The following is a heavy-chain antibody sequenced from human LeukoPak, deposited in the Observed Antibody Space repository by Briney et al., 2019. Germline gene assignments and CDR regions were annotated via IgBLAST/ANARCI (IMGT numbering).Heavy chain of an antibody. J-gene: IGHJ4*02. CDR3: AKEATMIVVARSYFDY. V-gene: IGHV1-3*01. Sequence: GVSVKVSCKASGYTFTNYAIHWVRQAPGQRLEWLGWINAGNGNTRYSQSFQGRVTFTRDTSASTAYMELSSLRSEDTAMYYCAKEATMIVVARSYFDYWGPGTLVTVSS. D-gene: IGHD3-22*01. CDR2: INAGNGNT. CDR1: GYTFTNYA.